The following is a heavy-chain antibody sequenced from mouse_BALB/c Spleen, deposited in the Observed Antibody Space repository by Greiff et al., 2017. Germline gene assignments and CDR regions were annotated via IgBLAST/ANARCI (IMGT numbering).Heavy chain of an antibody. D-gene: IGHD2-10*01. CDR2: ISSGSSTI. V-gene: IGHV5-17*02. CDR3: ARQPYYGNYWYFDV. J-gene: IGHJ1*01. CDR1: GFTFSSFG. Sequence: EVKLMESGGGLVQPGGSRKLSCAASGFTFSSFGMHWVRQAPEKGLEWVAYISSGSSTIYYADTVKGRFTISRDNPKNTLFLQMSSLRSEDTAMYYCARQPYYGNYWYFDVWGAGTTVTVSS.